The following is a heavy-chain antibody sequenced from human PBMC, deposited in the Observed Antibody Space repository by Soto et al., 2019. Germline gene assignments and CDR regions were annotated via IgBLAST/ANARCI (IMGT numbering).Heavy chain of an antibody. V-gene: IGHV4-4*07. CDR3: ARQHTSGEGWLDS. Sequence: SWTXSVSCTCAVFSIMSYDCIWVGHPAGKGLEWMGRVFSTGTTNYNPSLRTRVTMSVDTSKKQFSLRLRSVTAADPAVSYSARQHTSGEGWLDSCGPGTL. CDR2: VFSTGTT. J-gene: IGHJ5*01. D-gene: IGHD1-26*01. CDR1: VFSIMSYD.